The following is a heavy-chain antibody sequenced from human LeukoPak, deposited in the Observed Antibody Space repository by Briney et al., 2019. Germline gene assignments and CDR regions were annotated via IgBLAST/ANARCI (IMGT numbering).Heavy chain of an antibody. V-gene: IGHV4-59*08. CDR2: IYYSGST. D-gene: IGHD3-3*01. Sequence: PSETLSLTCTVSGGSISSYYWSWIRQPPGKGLEWIGYIYYSGSTNYNPSLKSRVTISVDTSKNQFSLKLSSATAADTAVYYCARLGDYDFWSGYPNWFDPWGQGTLVTVSS. J-gene: IGHJ5*02. CDR1: GGSISSYY. CDR3: ARLGDYDFWSGYPNWFDP.